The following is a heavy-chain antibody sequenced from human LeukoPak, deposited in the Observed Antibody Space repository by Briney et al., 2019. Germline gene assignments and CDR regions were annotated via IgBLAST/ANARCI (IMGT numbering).Heavy chain of an antibody. V-gene: IGHV1-8*02. CDR2: MNPNSGNT. J-gene: IGHJ4*02. Sequence: ASVKVSCKASGYTFTSYDINWVRQATGQGLEWMGWMNPNSGNTGYAQKLQGRVTMTTDTSTSTAYMELRSLRSDDTAVYYCARVDESYPFDYWGQGTLVTVSS. CDR1: GYTFTSYD. CDR3: ARVDESYPFDY. D-gene: IGHD1-26*01.